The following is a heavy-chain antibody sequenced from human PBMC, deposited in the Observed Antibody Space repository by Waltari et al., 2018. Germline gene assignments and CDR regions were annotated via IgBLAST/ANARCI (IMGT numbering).Heavy chain of an antibody. CDR1: GGSISSGGYY. D-gene: IGHD6-13*01. CDR2: IYQSGST. Sequence: QVQLQESGPGLVKPSQTLSLTCTVSGGSISSGGYYWGWIRQPPGKGLEWVGGIYQSGSTYYNPSLKSRVTISVDTSKNQFSLKLSSVTAADTAVYYCARVEGQQLEPFQHWGQGTLVTVSS. J-gene: IGHJ1*01. CDR3: ARVEGQQLEPFQH. V-gene: IGHV4-39*07.